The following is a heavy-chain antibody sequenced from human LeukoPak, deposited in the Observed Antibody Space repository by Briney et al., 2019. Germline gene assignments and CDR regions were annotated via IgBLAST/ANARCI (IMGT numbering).Heavy chain of an antibody. CDR2: VYYTGST. Sequence: SETLSLTCTVSGGSISSSGYYWGWLRQPPGKGLEWVGSVYYTGSTFYNPSLKSRVTTSVDTSKNHFSLNLSSVTAADTAVYYCARHRGRYYDSGSYYYFDYWGQGTLVTVSS. J-gene: IGHJ4*02. D-gene: IGHD3-10*01. V-gene: IGHV4-39*02. CDR3: ARHRGRYYDSGSYYYFDY. CDR1: GGSISSSGYY.